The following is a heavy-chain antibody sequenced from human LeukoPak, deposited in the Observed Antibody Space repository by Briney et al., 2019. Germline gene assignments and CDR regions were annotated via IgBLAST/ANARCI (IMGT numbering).Heavy chain of an antibody. V-gene: IGHV4-39*01. J-gene: IGHJ5*02. Sequence: SETLSLTCAVSGGSFSGYYWGWIRQPPGKGLEWIGNIYYSGSTYYNPSLKSRVTISLDTSKNQFSLKLSSVTAADTAVYYCARRDIAARLNWFDPWGQGTLVTVSS. D-gene: IGHD6-6*01. CDR3: ARRDIAARLNWFDP. CDR1: GGSFSGYY. CDR2: IYYSGST.